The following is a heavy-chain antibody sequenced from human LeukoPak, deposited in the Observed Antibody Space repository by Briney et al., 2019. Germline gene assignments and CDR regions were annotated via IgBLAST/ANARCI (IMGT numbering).Heavy chain of an antibody. CDR1: GGSISSYY. CDR3: ASHSMVQGVMF. CDR2: IYYSGST. D-gene: IGHD3-10*01. Sequence: SETLSLTCTVSGGSISSYYWSWIRQPPGKGLEWIGYIYYSGSTNYNPSLKSRVTTSVDTSKNQFSLKLSSVTAADTAVYYCASHSMVQGVMFWGQGTLVTVSS. J-gene: IGHJ4*02. V-gene: IGHV4-59*01.